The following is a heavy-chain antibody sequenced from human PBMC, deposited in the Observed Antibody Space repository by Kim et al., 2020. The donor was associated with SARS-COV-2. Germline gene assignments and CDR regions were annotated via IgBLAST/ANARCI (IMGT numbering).Heavy chain of an antibody. Sequence: GGSLRLSCVASGFTFTTYAMSWVRQAPGKGLEWVSTISGSGGSTYYGDSVKGRFTISRDNSKNTLYLQMDSLRADDTAVYYCAKQYSSSWYDAFAFWGQG. D-gene: IGHD6-13*01. CDR3: AKQYSSSWYDAFAF. CDR2: ISGSGGST. J-gene: IGHJ3*01. CDR1: GFTFTTYA. V-gene: IGHV3-23*01.